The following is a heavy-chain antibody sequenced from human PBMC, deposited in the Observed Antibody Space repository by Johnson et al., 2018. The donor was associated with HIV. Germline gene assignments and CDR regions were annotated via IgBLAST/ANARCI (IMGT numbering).Heavy chain of an antibody. CDR1: GFTFSSYG. CDR2: IHSGGRT. CDR3: ARVLGPYAFDI. Sequence: QVQLVESGGGVVQPGRSLRLSCAASGFTFSSYGMHWVRQAPGKGLEWVSVIHSGGRTNYADSVKGRFTISRDNSKNTLYLQMNSLRAEDTAVYYCARVLGPYAFDIWGQGTMVTVSS. J-gene: IGHJ3*02. V-gene: IGHV3-NL1*01.